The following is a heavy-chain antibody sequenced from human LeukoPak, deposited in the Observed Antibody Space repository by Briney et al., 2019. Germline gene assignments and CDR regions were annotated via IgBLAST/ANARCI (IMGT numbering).Heavy chain of an antibody. CDR1: GYTFTDFD. V-gene: IGHV1-8*01. CDR3: ARSGFGFESHFDA. D-gene: IGHD3-10*01. J-gene: IGHJ4*02. CDR2: MNPNTGHT. Sequence: ASVKVSCKASGYTFTDFDINWVRQATGQGLEWLGWMNPNTGHTGFVQKFQGRVTMTRDTSISTAFLDLNTLTSDDTAVYYCARSGFGFESHFDAWGQGTPVTVSS.